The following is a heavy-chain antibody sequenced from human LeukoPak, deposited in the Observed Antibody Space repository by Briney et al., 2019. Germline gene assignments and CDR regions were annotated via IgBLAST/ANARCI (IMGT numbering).Heavy chain of an antibody. CDR3: ARFGELPRALPTPNYYYGMDV. V-gene: IGHV3-23*01. CDR2: MSGSGGST. J-gene: IGHJ6*02. CDR1: GFTFSSYA. D-gene: IGHD3-10*01. Sequence: GGSLRLSCAASGFTFSSYAMTWVRQAPGKGLEWVAAMSGSGGSTYYADSVKGRFTISRDNSNNTLYLQMNSLRAEDTAVYYCARFGELPRALPTPNYYYGMDVWGQGTTVTVSS.